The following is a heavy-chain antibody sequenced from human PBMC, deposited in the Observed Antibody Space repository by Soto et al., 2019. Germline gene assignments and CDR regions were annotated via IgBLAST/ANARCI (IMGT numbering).Heavy chain of an antibody. D-gene: IGHD2-2*01. Sequence: SETLSLTCSVSGGSISYNSYYWGWIRQPPGKGLEWIGGIFYTGTTYYSPSLKDRVTISVDTSKNSFSLNLTSVTAADTAVYFCARLVVVAPVANAWGQGTLVTVSS. CDR3: ARLVVVAPVANA. CDR1: GGSISYNSYY. V-gene: IGHV4-39*02. CDR2: IFYTGTT. J-gene: IGHJ5*02.